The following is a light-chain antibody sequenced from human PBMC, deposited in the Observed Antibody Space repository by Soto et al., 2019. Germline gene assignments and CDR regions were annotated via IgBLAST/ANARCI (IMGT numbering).Light chain of an antibody. CDR1: QSISSNS. V-gene: IGKV3-20*01. CDR2: GAS. CDR3: QQYGSSPRIT. J-gene: IGKJ5*01. Sequence: EMVLTQSPGTLSLSPGERATLSCRASQSISSNSLAWSQQKPGQAPRLFIYGASSRATGIPDRFSGSGSGTHFTLTISRLEPEDFALYYCQQYGSSPRITFGQGTRLEIK.